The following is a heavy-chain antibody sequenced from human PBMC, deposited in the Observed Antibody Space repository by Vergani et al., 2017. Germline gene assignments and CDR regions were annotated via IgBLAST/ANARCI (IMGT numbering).Heavy chain of an antibody. CDR2: IYYSGST. Sequence: QVQLQESGPGLVKPSQTLSLTCTVSGGSISSGGYYWSWIRQHPGKGLEWIGYIYYSGSTYYNPSLKSRVSISADRSKNQLSLKLTSVTAADTAVYYCARRMGVVVVAAFRWFDPWGQGTLVTVSS. V-gene: IGHV4-31*03. D-gene: IGHD2-15*01. CDR1: GGSISSGGYY. J-gene: IGHJ5*02. CDR3: ARRMGVVVVAAFRWFDP.